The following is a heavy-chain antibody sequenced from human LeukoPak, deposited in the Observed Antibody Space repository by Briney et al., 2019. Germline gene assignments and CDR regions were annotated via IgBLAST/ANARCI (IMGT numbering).Heavy chain of an antibody. J-gene: IGHJ1*01. Sequence: GGSLRLSCAASGFAFSSYWMHWVRQAPGKGLVWVSRIKSDGKTNYADSVKGRFTISRDNAKNTVSLQMNSLRAEDTGVYYCARAPSEIGGYYPEYFRHWGQGTLVTVSS. CDR3: ARAPSEIGGYYPEYFRH. CDR1: GFAFSSYW. D-gene: IGHD3-22*01. V-gene: IGHV3-74*01. CDR2: IKSDGKT.